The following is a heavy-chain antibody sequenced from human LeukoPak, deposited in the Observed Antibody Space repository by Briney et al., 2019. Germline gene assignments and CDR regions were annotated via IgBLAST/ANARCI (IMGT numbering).Heavy chain of an antibody. CDR1: GFTFSSYA. Sequence: GGSLRLSCAASGFTFSSYAMHWVRQAPGKGLEYVSAISSNGGSTYYANSVKDRFTISRDNSKNTLYLQMGSLRAEDMAVYYCARGASIAAPYYYYMDVWDKGTTVTVSS. J-gene: IGHJ6*03. CDR2: ISSNGGST. CDR3: ARGASIAAPYYYYMDV. D-gene: IGHD6-6*01. V-gene: IGHV3-64*01.